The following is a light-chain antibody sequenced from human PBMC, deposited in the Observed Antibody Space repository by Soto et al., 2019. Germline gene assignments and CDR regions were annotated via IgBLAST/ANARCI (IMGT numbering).Light chain of an antibody. Sequence: EIVLTQSPGTLSLSPGERATLSCRASQSVSSRSLAWYQQKPGQAPRLLIYDASNRATGIPDRFRGSGSGTDFTLTISRLEPEDFAMYYCQQYGNSRTFGQGTKVEVK. CDR3: QQYGNSRT. CDR1: QSVSSRS. CDR2: DAS. J-gene: IGKJ1*01. V-gene: IGKV3-20*01.